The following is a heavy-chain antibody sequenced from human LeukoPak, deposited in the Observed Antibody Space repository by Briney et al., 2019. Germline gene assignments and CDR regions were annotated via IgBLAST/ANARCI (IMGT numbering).Heavy chain of an antibody. V-gene: IGHV4-59*08. CDR3: ARRTTYYDSSGYYYGDAFDI. Sequence: SETLSLTCTVSGGSISSYYWSWIRQPPGKGLEWIGYIYYSGSTNYNPSLKSRVTISVDTSKNQFSLKLSSVAAADTAVYYCARRTTYYDSSGYYYGDAFDIWGQGTMVTVSS. CDR1: GGSISSYY. J-gene: IGHJ3*02. CDR2: IYYSGST. D-gene: IGHD3-22*01.